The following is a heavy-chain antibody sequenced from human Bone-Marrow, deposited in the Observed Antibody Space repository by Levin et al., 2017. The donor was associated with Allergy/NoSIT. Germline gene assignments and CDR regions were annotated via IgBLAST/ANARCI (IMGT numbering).Heavy chain of an antibody. J-gene: IGHJ6*02. CDR2: ITTSGDNT. CDR1: GLTISNYA. Sequence: GGSLRLSCAASGLTISNYAMTWVRQAPGKGLEWVSSITTSGDNTYSADSVKGRFTISRDNSKDTLNLQMNSLRADDTALYYCATIEYSSSDRSFYGLDVWGQGTTVTVSS. V-gene: IGHV3-23*01. CDR3: ATIEYSSSDRSFYGLDV. D-gene: IGHD6-6*01.